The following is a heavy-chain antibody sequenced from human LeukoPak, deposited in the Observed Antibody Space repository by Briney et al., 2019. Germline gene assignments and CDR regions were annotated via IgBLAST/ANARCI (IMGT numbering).Heavy chain of an antibody. D-gene: IGHD6-13*01. V-gene: IGHV1-18*01. CDR3: ARFYGGSSSWYNKYAFDI. J-gene: IGHJ3*02. Sequence: GASVKVSCKASGYTFTSYGISWVRQAPGQGLEWMGWISAYNGNTNYAQKLQGRVTMTTDTSTSTAYMELRSLRSDDTAVYYCARFYGGSSSWYNKYAFDIWGQGTMVTVSS. CDR2: ISAYNGNT. CDR1: GYTFTSYG.